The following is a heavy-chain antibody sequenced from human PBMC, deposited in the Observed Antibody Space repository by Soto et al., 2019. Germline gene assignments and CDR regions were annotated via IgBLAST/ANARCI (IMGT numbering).Heavy chain of an antibody. V-gene: IGHV4-4*07. Sequence: XGTLSLTCSVSGASISNFYWSWIRQSAGKGLEWIGRLYTRGTTDYNPSLKSRVTMSIDTSKNRVSLSLTSVTAADTAVYYCAKGGTYYFDSWGQGIVVTVSS. J-gene: IGHJ4*02. D-gene: IGHD3-16*01. CDR1: GASISNFY. CDR2: LYTRGTT. CDR3: AKGGTYYFDS.